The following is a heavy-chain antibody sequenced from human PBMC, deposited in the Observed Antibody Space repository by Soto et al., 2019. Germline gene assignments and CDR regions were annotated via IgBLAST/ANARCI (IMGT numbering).Heavy chain of an antibody. V-gene: IGHV4-4*02. CDR1: GGSISSSNW. J-gene: IGHJ4*02. CDR3: ARAAMGGSSWPFDY. CDR2: IYHSGST. Sequence: QVQLQESGPGLVKPSGTLSLTCAVSGGSISSSNWWSWVRQPPGKGLEWIGEIYHSGSTNYNPSLKCRATISVDKSKTQFSRKLSSVTAADTAVYYCARAAMGGSSWPFDYWGPGTLVTVSS. D-gene: IGHD6-13*01.